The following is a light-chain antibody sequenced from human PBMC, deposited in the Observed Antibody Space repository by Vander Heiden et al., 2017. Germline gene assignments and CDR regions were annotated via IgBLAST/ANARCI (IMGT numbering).Light chain of an antibody. CDR2: LNSDGSH. Sequence: QLVLTQSPSASASLGDSVKLTCTLSSGHSSYAIAWHQQQPEKGPRYLMKLNSDGSHKKGDEIPDRFSGSSSGAERYLTISSLQSEDEADYYWQTWGTGIRVFGGGTKLTVL. V-gene: IGLV4-69*01. J-gene: IGLJ3*02. CDR3: QTWGTGIRV. CDR1: SGHSSYA.